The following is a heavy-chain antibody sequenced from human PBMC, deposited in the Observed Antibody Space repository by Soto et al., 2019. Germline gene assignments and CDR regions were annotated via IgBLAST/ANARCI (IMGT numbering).Heavy chain of an antibody. CDR2: INSYNGNT. J-gene: IGHJ4*02. CDR1: GYIFSNXG. V-gene: IGHV1-18*01. Sequence: QVQLVQSGGEVKKPGASVKVSCKASGYIFSNXGXXXXXXXXXXGLEWMGWINSYNGNTNYAQRVQSRVTMTTDTXXXXXXXXXXXXXXXXXXXXXXXXXXXXXXFDHWGQGTLVTVSP. CDR3: XXXXXXXXFDH.